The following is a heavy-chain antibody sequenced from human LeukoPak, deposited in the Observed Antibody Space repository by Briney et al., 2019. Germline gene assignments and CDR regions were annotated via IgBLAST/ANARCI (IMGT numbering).Heavy chain of an antibody. J-gene: IGHJ4*03. V-gene: IGHV4-39*01. Sequence: SETLSLTCTVSGGPINSDIYYWGWIRQTPGKGLEWIGSIYYSGNIYNNPSLYGRVTLSIDTSKNQFSLKLSSVTAADTAVYYCARRSPYDSTHYFDYWGKGTTVTVSS. D-gene: IGHD3-22*01. CDR3: ARRSPYDSTHYFDY. CDR2: IYYSGNI. CDR1: GGPINSDIYY.